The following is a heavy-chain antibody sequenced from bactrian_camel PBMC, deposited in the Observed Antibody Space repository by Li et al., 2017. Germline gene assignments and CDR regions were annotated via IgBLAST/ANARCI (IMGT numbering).Heavy chain of an antibody. J-gene: IGHJ4*01. D-gene: IGHD1*01. CDR1: GFTFSATA. Sequence: VQLVESGGGLVQPGGSLSLSCAASGFTFSATAMYWVRLSPGKTLEWVSIIWGGGSPTWYADSVEGRFTCSRDNGNNTVNLIMTSLNPEDTAMYYCAANFGPYCSGPYLARRANFLGQGTQVTVS. CDR2: IWGGGSPT. V-gene: IGHV3S40*01.